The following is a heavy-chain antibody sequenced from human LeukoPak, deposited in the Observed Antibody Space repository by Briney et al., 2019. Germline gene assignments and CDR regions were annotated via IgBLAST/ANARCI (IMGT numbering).Heavy chain of an antibody. V-gene: IGHV3-21*01. J-gene: IGHJ3*02. CDR3: ARDLHDYGDPRTFNI. Sequence: PGGSLRLSCAASGFTFSSYSMNWVRQAPGKGLEWVSSISSSSSYIYYADSVKGRFTISRDNSKNTLYLQMNSLRAEDTAVYYCARDLHDYGDPRTFNIWGQGTMVTVSS. D-gene: IGHD4-17*01. CDR1: GFTFSSYS. CDR2: ISSSSSYI.